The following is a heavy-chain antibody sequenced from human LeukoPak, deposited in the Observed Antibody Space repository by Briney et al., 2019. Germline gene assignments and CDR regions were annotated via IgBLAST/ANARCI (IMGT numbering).Heavy chain of an antibody. J-gene: IGHJ6*03. V-gene: IGHV3-53*01. D-gene: IGHD1-26*01. CDR2: INVAGVT. Sequence: PGGSLRLSCAASGFSVINHFMHWVRQAPGEGLQWVSTINVAGVTYYAASVKGRFTISRDTVKNTFSLQMNNLRADDTAVYFCARRGVQGYMDVWGKGTTVTVSS. CDR1: GFSVINHF. CDR3: ARRGVQGYMDV.